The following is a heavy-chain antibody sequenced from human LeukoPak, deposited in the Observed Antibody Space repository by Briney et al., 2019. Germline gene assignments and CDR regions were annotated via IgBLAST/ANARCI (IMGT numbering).Heavy chain of an antibody. CDR1: GFTVSSNY. J-gene: IGHJ4*02. CDR3: ARAIGIAATIPY. D-gene: IGHD6-13*01. Sequence: GGPLRLSCAASGFTVSSNYMSWVRQAPGKGLEWVSVIYSGGSTYYADSVKGRFTISRDNSKNTLYLQMNSLRAEDTAVYYCARAIGIAATIPYWGQGTLVTVSS. V-gene: IGHV3-53*01. CDR2: IYSGGST.